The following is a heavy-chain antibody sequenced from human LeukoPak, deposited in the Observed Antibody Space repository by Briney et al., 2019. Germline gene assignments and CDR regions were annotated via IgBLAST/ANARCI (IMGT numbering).Heavy chain of an antibody. Sequence: GGSLRLSCAASGFTFRSFPMSWVRQAPGKGLEGVGVIWYDGSNKYYADSVKGRFTISRDNSKNTLYLQMNSLRAEDTAVYYCARATAKYSSSPPGYWGQGTLVTVSS. CDR2: IWYDGSNK. J-gene: IGHJ4*02. CDR1: GFTFRSFP. D-gene: IGHD6-13*01. CDR3: ARATAKYSSSPPGY. V-gene: IGHV3-33*08.